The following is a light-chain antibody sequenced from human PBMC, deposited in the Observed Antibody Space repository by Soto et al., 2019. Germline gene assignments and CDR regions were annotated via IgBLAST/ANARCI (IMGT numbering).Light chain of an antibody. J-gene: IGLJ2*01. V-gene: IGLV2-14*01. CDR3: SSYTSSSTLV. Sequence: QSVLTQPASVSGSPGQSITISCTGTSSDVGGYNYVSWYQQHPGKAPKLMIYDVSDWPSGVSNRFSGSKSGNTASLTISGLQPEDEADYYCSSYTSSSTLVFGGGTKLTVL. CDR1: SSDVGGYNY. CDR2: DVS.